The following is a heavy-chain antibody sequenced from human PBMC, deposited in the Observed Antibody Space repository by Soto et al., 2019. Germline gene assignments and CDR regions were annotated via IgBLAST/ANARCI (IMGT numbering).Heavy chain of an antibody. CDR1: GFTFSDYY. CDR3: ARDLVVPAAAPYYYYYYMDV. J-gene: IGHJ6*03. CDR2: ISSSGSTI. Sequence: GGSLRLSCAASGFTFSDYYMSWIRQAPGKGLEWVSYISSSGSTIYYADSVKGRFTISRDNAKNSLYLQMNSLRAEDTAVYYCARDLVVPAAAPYYYYYYMDVWGKGTTVTVSS. D-gene: IGHD2-2*01. V-gene: IGHV3-11*01.